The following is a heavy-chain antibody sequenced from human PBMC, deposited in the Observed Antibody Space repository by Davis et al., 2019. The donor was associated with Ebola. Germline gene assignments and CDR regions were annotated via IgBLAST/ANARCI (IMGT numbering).Heavy chain of an antibody. Sequence: SVKVSCKASGGSFSSHAISWVRQARGQGLEWMGGVIPSLTIPNYAQNLQGRLTITADESTSTVYMELTRLTADDTAVYYCAADRQGGYVDSGEFDPWGQGTLVTVSS. CDR1: GGSFSSHA. CDR2: VIPSLTIP. CDR3: AADRQGGYVDSGEFDP. J-gene: IGHJ5*02. D-gene: IGHD3-10*01. V-gene: IGHV1-69*10.